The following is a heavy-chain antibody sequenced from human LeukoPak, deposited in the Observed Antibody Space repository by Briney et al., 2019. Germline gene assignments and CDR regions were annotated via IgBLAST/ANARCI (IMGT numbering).Heavy chain of an antibody. J-gene: IGHJ4*02. V-gene: IGHV1-18*01. CDR1: GYTFTSYG. CDR2: ISPYNGNT. D-gene: IGHD2-21*01. Sequence: PAASVKVSCKASGYTFTSYGISWVRQAPGQGLVWMGWISPYNGNTNYAPKLQGRLTMTTDTSTSTAYMELRSLRSDDTAVYYCARDRQCGYWGQGTLVTVSS. CDR3: ARDRQCGY.